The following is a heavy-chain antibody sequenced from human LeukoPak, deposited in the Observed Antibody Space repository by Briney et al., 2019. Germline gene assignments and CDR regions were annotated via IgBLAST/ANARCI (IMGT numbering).Heavy chain of an antibody. D-gene: IGHD5-12*01. V-gene: IGHV3-74*01. CDR3: AFGGYTSSGGY. CDR2: INTDGSST. Sequence: SGGSLRLPCAASGFTFSSYWMHWVRQAPGKGLVWVSRINTDGSSTSYADSVKGRFTISRDNAKNTLYLQMNSLRAEDTAVYYCAFGGYTSSGGYWGQGTLVTVSS. CDR1: GFTFSSYW. J-gene: IGHJ4*02.